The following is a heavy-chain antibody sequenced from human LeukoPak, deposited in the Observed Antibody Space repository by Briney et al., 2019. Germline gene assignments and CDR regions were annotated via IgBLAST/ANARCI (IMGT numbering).Heavy chain of an antibody. J-gene: IGHJ4*02. CDR3: ARDRSDYRDPLGEIDY. CDR1: GGSISSYY. V-gene: IGHV4-4*07. CDR2: IYTSGST. Sequence: SETLSLTCTGCGGSISSYYWSWLRQPAGKGLEWIGRIYTSGSTNYNPSLKSRVTMSVDTSKNQFSLKLSSVTAADTAVYYCARDRSDYRDPLGEIDYWGQGTLVTVST. D-gene: IGHD4-17*01.